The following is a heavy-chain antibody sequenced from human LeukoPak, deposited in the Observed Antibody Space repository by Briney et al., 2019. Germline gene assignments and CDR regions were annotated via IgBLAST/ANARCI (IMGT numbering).Heavy chain of an antibody. Sequence: GGSLRLSCAASGFTFSSYGMHWVRQAPGKGLEWVTAISPDGSNKYYGDSVRGRFTISRDNSKNTLYLQMNSLRAEDTAVYYCAKGYFSGSYYFDYWGQGTLVTVSS. CDR2: ISPDGSNK. J-gene: IGHJ4*02. CDR3: AKGYFSGSYYFDY. D-gene: IGHD1-26*01. CDR1: GFTFSSYG. V-gene: IGHV3-30*18.